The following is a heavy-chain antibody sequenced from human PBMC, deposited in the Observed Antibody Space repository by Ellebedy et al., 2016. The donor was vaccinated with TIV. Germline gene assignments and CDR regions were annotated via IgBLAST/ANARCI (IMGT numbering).Heavy chain of an antibody. D-gene: IGHD5-12*01. Sequence: AASVKVSCKASGGTFSSYAISWVRQAPGQGLEWMGGIIPIFGTANYEQKFQGRVTITADESTSTAYMELSSLRSEDTAVYYCARDRSGYKAYYYGMDVWGQGTTVTVSS. CDR3: ARDRSGYKAYYYGMDV. V-gene: IGHV1-69*13. CDR2: IIPIFGTA. J-gene: IGHJ6*02. CDR1: GGTFSSYA.